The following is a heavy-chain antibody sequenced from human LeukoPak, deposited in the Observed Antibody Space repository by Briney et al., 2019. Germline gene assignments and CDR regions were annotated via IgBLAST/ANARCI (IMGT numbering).Heavy chain of an antibody. CDR1: GGSFSGYY. V-gene: IGHV4-59*10. CDR2: IYTSGST. CDR3: ARQYYDYVWGTHPYYFDY. D-gene: IGHD3-16*01. Sequence: SETLSLTCAVYGGSFSGYYWSWIRQPPGKGLEWIGRIYTSGSTNYKPSLKSRVTISVDTSKNQFSLKLSSVTAADTAVYYCARQYYDYVWGTHPYYFDYWGQGTLVTVSS. J-gene: IGHJ4*02.